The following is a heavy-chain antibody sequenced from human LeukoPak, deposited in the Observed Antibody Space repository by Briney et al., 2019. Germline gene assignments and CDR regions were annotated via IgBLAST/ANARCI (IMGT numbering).Heavy chain of an antibody. Sequence: SRTLSLTCTVSGGSISSGGYYWSWIRQHPGKGLEWIGYIYYSGSTYYNPSLKSRVTISVDTSKNQFSLKLSSVTAADTAVYYCARGKYYYDSSGYYVDYWGQGTLVTVSS. D-gene: IGHD3-22*01. CDR2: IYYSGST. CDR3: ARGKYYYDSSGYYVDY. V-gene: IGHV4-31*03. J-gene: IGHJ4*02. CDR1: GGSISSGGYY.